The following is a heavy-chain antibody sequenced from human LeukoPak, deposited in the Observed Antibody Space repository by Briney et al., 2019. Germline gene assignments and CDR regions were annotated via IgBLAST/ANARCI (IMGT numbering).Heavy chain of an antibody. CDR3: ARGDDILTGYYPFDY. CDR1: GGSVSSGSYY. J-gene: IGHJ4*02. D-gene: IGHD3-9*01. Sequence: SETLSLTCTVSGGSVSSGSYYWSWFRQPPGKGLEWIGYIYYSGSTNYNPSLKSRVTVSVDTSKNQFSLKLSSVTAADTAVYYCARGDDILTGYYPFDYWGQGTLVTVSS. V-gene: IGHV4-61*01. CDR2: IYYSGST.